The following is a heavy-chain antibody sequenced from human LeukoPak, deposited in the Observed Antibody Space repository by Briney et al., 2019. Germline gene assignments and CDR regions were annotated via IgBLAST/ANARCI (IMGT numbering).Heavy chain of an antibody. J-gene: IGHJ5*02. V-gene: IGHV4-39*01. CDR1: GGSISSSSYY. CDR2: IYYSGST. Sequence: SETLSLTCTVSGGSISSSSYYSGWIRQPPGKGLEWIGSIYYSGSTYYNPSLKSRVTISVDTSKNQFSLKLSSVTAADTAVYYCATAGGLWFGTHNWFDPWGQGTLVTVSS. CDR3: ATAGGLWFGTHNWFDP. D-gene: IGHD3-10*01.